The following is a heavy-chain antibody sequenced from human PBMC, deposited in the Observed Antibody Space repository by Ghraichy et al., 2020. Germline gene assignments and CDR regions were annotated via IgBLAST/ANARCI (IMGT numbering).Heavy chain of an antibody. CDR1: GFTFDYYG. D-gene: IGHD3-16*01. V-gene: IGHV3-20*04. Sequence: GGSLRLSCAASGFTFDYYGMTWVRQAPGKGLEWVSGINWSGGDTGYTDSVKGRFTISRDNAKNSLYLQMTSLRAEDTALYYCARHRRSRSPLYYYYYMDVWGKGTTVTVSS. CDR2: INWSGGDT. J-gene: IGHJ6*03. CDR3: ARHRRSRSPLYYYYYMDV.